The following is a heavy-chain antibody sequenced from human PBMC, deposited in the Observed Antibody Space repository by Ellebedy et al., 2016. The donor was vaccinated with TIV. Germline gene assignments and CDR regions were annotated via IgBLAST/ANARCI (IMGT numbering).Heavy chain of an antibody. Sequence: GGSLRLXXVASGFTFRNFFMSWVRQAPGGGLEWISTISGDGDTTFSADSVKGRITISRDNSRNTLYLQMDSLRAADTAVYYCYYGHYSGYWGQGTLVTVSS. V-gene: IGHV3-23*01. D-gene: IGHD4-17*01. CDR3: YYGHYSGY. CDR2: ISGDGDTT. J-gene: IGHJ4*02. CDR1: GFTFRNFF.